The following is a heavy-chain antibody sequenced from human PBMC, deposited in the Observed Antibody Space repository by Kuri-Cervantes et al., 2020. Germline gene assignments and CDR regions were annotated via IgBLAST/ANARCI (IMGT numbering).Heavy chain of an antibody. CDR3: ARSPYGDYVHRYFDY. J-gene: IGHJ4*02. V-gene: IGHV1-2*02. Sequence: ASVKVSCKTSGNSFGGNYLHWVRQAPGQGLEWMGWIDPNSGGTDYAQKFRGRVTMTRDTFISTAYMELSSLRSEDTAVYYCARSPYGDYVHRYFDYWGQGTLVTVSS. CDR2: IDPNSGGT. D-gene: IGHD4-17*01. CDR1: GNSFGGNY.